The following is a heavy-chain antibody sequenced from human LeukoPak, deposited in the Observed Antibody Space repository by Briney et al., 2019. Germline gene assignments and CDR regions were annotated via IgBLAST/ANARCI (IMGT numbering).Heavy chain of an antibody. V-gene: IGHV3-23*01. CDR3: AKNPNRSGWHQDY. Sequence: GGSLRLSCVASGFTFSSYSMTWVRQTPEKGLEWVAAISSSVGSTYYADSVKGRFTISRDNSKNTLYLQMNNLGADDTAVYYCAKNPNRSGWHQDYWRQGTLVIVSS. CDR1: GFTFSSYS. J-gene: IGHJ4*02. D-gene: IGHD6-19*01. CDR2: ISSSVGST.